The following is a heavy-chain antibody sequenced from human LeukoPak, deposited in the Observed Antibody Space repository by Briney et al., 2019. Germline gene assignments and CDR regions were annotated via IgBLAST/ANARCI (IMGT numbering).Heavy chain of an antibody. CDR1: GFTVSSNY. CDR3: AKATYYYDSSGYYY. CDR2: IYSGGST. Sequence: GGSLRLSCAASGFTVSSNYMSWVRQAPGKGLEWVSVIYSGGSTYYADSVKGRFTISRDNSKNTLYLQMNSLRAEDTAVYYCAKATYYYDSSGYYYWGQGTLVTVSS. D-gene: IGHD3-22*01. V-gene: IGHV3-53*01. J-gene: IGHJ4*02.